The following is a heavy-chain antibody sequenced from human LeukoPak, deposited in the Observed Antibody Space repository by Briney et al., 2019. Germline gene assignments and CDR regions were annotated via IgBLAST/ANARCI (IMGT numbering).Heavy chain of an antibody. J-gene: IGHJ3*02. V-gene: IGHV3-48*01. D-gene: IGHD2-15*01. Sequence: PGGSLRLSCAASGFTFSTYSMNWVRQAPGKRLEWISYISTSTNTIYYADSVKGRFTISRDNAKNSLYLQMNSLRAEDTAVYYCARGLLPYDAFDIWGQGTMVTVSS. CDR1: GFTFSTYS. CDR3: ARGLLPYDAFDI. CDR2: ISTSTNTI.